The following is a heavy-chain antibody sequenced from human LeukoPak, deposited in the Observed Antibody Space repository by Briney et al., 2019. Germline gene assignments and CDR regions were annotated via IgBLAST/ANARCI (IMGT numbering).Heavy chain of an antibody. J-gene: IGHJ4*02. D-gene: IGHD1-26*01. V-gene: IGHV1-18*04. CDR2: ISGYNGDT. CDR1: GYIFTNYG. CDR3: ARVHPLSSGSYYDY. Sequence: SVKASCKASGYIFTNYGIIWVRQAPGQGLEWMGWISGYNGDTNYPQKLQGRVTMTTDTSTSTAYMELRSLRSDDTAVYYCARVHPLSSGSYYDYWGQGTLVTVSS.